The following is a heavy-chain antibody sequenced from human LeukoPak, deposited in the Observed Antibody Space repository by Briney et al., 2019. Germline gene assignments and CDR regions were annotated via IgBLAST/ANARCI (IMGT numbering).Heavy chain of an antibody. J-gene: IGHJ5*02. CDR1: GGSISSYC. Sequence: SETLSLTCTVSGGSISSYCWSWIRQPPGKGLEWIGYIYYSGSTNYNPSLKSRVTISVDTSKNQFSLKLSSVTAADTAVYYCARDGGLTGDSEDWLDPWGQGTLVTVSS. CDR2: IYYSGST. D-gene: IGHD7-27*01. CDR3: ARDGGLTGDSEDWLDP. V-gene: IGHV4-59*01.